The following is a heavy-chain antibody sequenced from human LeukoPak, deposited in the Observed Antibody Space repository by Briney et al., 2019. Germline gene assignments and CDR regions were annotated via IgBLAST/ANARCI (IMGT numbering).Heavy chain of an antibody. D-gene: IGHD6-13*01. Sequence: GGSLRLSCAASGFTFGSYSMNWVRQAPGKGMEWVSSISSSSSYIYYADSVKDRITISRDNAKNSLYLQMNSLRAEDTAVYYCARGSEQLVWGSRDYWGQGTLVTVSS. V-gene: IGHV3-21*01. CDR2: ISSSSSYI. CDR1: GFTFGSYS. J-gene: IGHJ4*02. CDR3: ARGSEQLVWGSRDY.